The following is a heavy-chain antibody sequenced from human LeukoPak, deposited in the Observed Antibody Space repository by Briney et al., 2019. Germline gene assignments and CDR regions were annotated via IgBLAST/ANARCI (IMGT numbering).Heavy chain of an antibody. J-gene: IGHJ4*02. CDR3: ATGGISTTGLEC. Sequence: GSLRLSCAASGFTFSTYAMSWVRQAPGKGLEWVSSMSGGGTTYYAGSVKGRFTISRDISKSTLFLQMNSLRAEDTAVYYCATGGISTTGLECWGQGTLVTVSS. CDR1: GFTFSTYA. CDR2: MSGGGTT. D-gene: IGHD1-1*01. V-gene: IGHV3-23*01.